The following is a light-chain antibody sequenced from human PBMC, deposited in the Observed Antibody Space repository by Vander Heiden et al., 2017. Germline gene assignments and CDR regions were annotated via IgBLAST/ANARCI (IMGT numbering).Light chain of an antibody. CDR3: SADTGASTLV. Sequence: QSALTQPASVSGSLGQSITISCSGTSSDIGAYFFVSWYQPRPGNAPTLIIYEGNKSPSGVSSRFSGYKSGNTASLTSSGLQAVDEAYYHSSADTGASTLVFGGGTKGTVL. CDR1: SSDIGAYFF. J-gene: IGLJ3*02. CDR2: EGN. V-gene: IGLV2-14*01.